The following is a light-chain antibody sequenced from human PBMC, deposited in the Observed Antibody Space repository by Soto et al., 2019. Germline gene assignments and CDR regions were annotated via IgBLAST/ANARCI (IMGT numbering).Light chain of an antibody. CDR1: QSVSSSY. V-gene: IGKV3-20*01. J-gene: IGKJ4*01. CDR3: QQYGSSPLT. Sequence: LTQSPGTLSLSPGERATLSCRASQSVSSSYLAWYQQKPGQAPRLLIYGASSRATGIPDRFSGSGSGTDFTLTISRLEPEDFAVYYWQQYGSSPLTFGGGTKVEIK. CDR2: GAS.